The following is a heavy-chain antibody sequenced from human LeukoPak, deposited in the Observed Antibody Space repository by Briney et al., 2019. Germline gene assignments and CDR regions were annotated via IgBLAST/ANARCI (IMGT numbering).Heavy chain of an antibody. Sequence: GGSLRLSCATSGITVSNNYMSWVRQAPGKGLEWVSVIYSGGTTYHADSVKGRFTISRDDSKNTVYLQMNSLRGEDTAVYYCARVQWFYSSGWQHYFDYWGQGTLVTVSS. CDR1: GITVSNNY. D-gene: IGHD6-25*01. J-gene: IGHJ4*02. CDR2: IYSGGTT. CDR3: ARVQWFYSSGWQHYFDY. V-gene: IGHV3-53*01.